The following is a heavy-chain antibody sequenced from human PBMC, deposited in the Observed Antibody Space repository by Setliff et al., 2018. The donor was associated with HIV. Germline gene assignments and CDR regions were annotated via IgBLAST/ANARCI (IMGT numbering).Heavy chain of an antibody. J-gene: IGHJ5*02. Sequence: SETLSLTCSVSGASLQSYYWSWIRQPAGNGLQWIGRIYYVGWSKYNPSLEDRVTMSVDTSNNQFSLSLRSVTAADTAIYYCARSIHGGGSEPFDTWGQGILVTVSS. CDR1: GASLQSYY. CDR3: ARSIHGGGSEPFDT. D-gene: IGHD3-10*01. CDR2: IYYVGWS. V-gene: IGHV4-4*07.